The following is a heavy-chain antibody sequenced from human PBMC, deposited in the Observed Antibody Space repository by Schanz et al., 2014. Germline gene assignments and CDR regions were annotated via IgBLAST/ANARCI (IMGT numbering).Heavy chain of an antibody. CDR2: IWNNGVTK. CDR1: GFTFSTYA. D-gene: IGHD2-15*01. J-gene: IGHJ4*02. Sequence: QEQLVESGGGLVKPGGSLRLSCAASGFTFSTYAMSWVRQAPGKGLEWVAVIWNNGVTKYYADSVRGRFTISRDNSKNTLYLQMNSLRAEDTAVYYCARDRGYCSGGSCLTFDYWGQGTLVTVSS. V-gene: IGHV3-33*08. CDR3: ARDRGYCSGGSCLTFDY.